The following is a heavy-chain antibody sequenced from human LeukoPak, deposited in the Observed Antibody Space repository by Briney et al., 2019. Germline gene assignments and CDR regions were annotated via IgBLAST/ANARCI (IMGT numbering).Heavy chain of an antibody. CDR3: AKDYYDSSGYYLCPFDY. Sequence: GSLRLSCAASGLTFSSYAMSWVRQAPGKGLEWVSAISGSGDSTYYADSVKGRSTISRDNSKNTLYLQMNSLRAEDTAVYYCAKDYYDSSGYYLCPFDYWGQGTLVTVSS. D-gene: IGHD3-22*01. V-gene: IGHV3-23*01. CDR1: GLTFSSYA. J-gene: IGHJ4*02. CDR2: ISGSGDST.